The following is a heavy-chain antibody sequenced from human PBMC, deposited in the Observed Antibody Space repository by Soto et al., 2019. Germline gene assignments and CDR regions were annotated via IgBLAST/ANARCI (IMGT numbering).Heavy chain of an antibody. V-gene: IGHV3-30*04. CDR1: GFTFSSYA. CDR2: ISYDGSNK. D-gene: IGHD5-12*01. Sequence: GGSLRLSCAASGFTFSSYAMHWVRQAPGKGLEWVAVISYDGSNKYYADSVKGRFTISRDNSKNTLYLQMNSLRAEDTAVYYCARDRLTDAFDILGQGTMVTVSS. CDR3: ARDRLTDAFDI. J-gene: IGHJ3*02.